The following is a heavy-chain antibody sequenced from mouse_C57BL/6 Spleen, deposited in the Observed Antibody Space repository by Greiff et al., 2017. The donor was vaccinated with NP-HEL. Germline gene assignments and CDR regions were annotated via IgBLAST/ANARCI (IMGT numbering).Heavy chain of an antibody. CDR3: ARHEDRLLYYYAMDY. CDR2: FYPGSGSI. Sequence: VMLVESGAELVKPGASVKLSCKASGYTFTEYTIHWVKQRSGQGLEWIGWFYPGSGSIKYNEKFKDKATLTADKSSSTVYMELSRLTSEDSAVYFCARHEDRLLYYYAMDYWGQGTSVTVSS. V-gene: IGHV1-62-2*01. CDR1: GYTFTEYT. D-gene: IGHD2-10*01. J-gene: IGHJ4*01.